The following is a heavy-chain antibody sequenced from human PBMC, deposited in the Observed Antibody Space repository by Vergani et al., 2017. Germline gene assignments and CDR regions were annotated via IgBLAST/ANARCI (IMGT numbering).Heavy chain of an antibody. CDR2: INHSGST. V-gene: IGHV4-34*01. J-gene: IGHJ4*02. CDR3: ARGQQLASPGYYFDY. CDR1: GGSFSGYY. Sequence: QVQLQQWGAGLLKPSETLSLTCAVYGGSFSGYYWSWIRQPPGKGLGWIGEINHSGSTNYNPSLKSRVTISVDTSKNQFSLKLSSVTAADTAVYYCARGQQLASPGYYFDYWGQGTLVTVSS. D-gene: IGHD6-13*01.